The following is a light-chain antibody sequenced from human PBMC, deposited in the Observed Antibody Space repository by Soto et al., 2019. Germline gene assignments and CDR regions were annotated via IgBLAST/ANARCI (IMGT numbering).Light chain of an antibody. V-gene: IGKV1-39*01. CDR3: QQSYSTPPT. CDR2: GAS. J-gene: IGKJ2*01. CDR1: QSISSY. Sequence: DIQMTQSPSSLSASVGDRVTITCRASQSISSYLNWYQQKPAKAPNLLIYGASSLQSGVPSRFSGSGSGTDFTLTISSLQPEDFATYYCQQSYSTPPTFGQGTKLEIK.